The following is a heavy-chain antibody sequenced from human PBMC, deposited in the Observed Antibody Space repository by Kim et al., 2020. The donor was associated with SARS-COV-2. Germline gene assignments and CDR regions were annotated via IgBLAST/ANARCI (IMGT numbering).Heavy chain of an antibody. J-gene: IGHJ4*02. CDR2: IYYSGST. V-gene: IGHV4-59*01. CDR1: GGSISSYY. D-gene: IGHD3-10*01. Sequence: SETLSLTCTVSGGSISSYYWSWIRQPPGKGLEWIGYIYYSGSTKYNPSLKSRVTISADTSKNQFSLKLSSVTAADTAVYYCARDYYGSGGLDYWGQGTLVTVSS. CDR3: ARDYYGSGGLDY.